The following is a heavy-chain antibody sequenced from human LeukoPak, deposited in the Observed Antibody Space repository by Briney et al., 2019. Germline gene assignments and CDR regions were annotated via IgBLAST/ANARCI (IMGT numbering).Heavy chain of an antibody. CDR3: ARAGVRGVFDY. D-gene: IGHD3-10*01. CDR2: IYYSGST. J-gene: IGHJ4*02. Sequence: PSETLSLTCTVSGGSISSYYWSWIRQPPGKGLEWIGYIYYSGSTNYNPSLKSRVTISVDTSKNQFSLKLSSVTAADTAVYYCARAGVRGVFDYWGQGTLATVSS. CDR1: GGSISSYY. V-gene: IGHV4-59*01.